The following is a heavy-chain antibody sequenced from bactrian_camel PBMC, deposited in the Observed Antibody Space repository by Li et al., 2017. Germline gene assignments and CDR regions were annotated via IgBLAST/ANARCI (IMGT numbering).Heavy chain of an antibody. CDR3: AADVTTKRVRGICRDDFGI. CDR2: VNSDGTKT. J-gene: IGHJ6*01. Sequence: VQLVESGGGLVQPGGSLRLSCAASGFTFEGAEIRWYRQPPGHDCELVSRVNSDGTKTYADSVKGRFTISQDNAKKTVHLQMTNLKPEDAAVYFCAADVTTKRVRGICRDDFGIWGRGTQVTVS. CDR1: GFTFEGAE. D-gene: IGHD4*01. V-gene: IGHV3S40*01.